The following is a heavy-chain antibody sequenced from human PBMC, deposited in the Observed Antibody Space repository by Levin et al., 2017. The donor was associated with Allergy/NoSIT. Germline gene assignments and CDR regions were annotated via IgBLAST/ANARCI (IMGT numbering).Heavy chain of an antibody. J-gene: IGHJ4*02. D-gene: IGHD6-6*01. V-gene: IGHV3-30-3*01. CDR3: ARDVGRTASSSSGTLGWDY. CDR2: ISYDGSNK. Sequence: GGSLRLSCAASGFTFSSYAMHWVRQAPGKGLEWVAVISYDGSNKYYADSVKGRFTISRDNSKNTLYLQMNSLRAEDTAVYYCARDVGRTASSSSGTLGWDYWGQGTLVTVSS. CDR1: GFTFSSYA.